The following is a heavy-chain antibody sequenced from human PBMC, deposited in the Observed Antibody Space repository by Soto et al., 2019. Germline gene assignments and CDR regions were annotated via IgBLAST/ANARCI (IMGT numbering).Heavy chain of an antibody. D-gene: IGHD3-9*01. J-gene: IGHJ3*02. CDR1: GYTFTSYY. CDR2: INPSGGST. CDR3: ARTDILTGYYMGALDI. Sequence: ASVKVSCKASGYTFTSYYMHWVRQAPGQGLEWMGIINPSGGSTSYAQKFQGRVTMTRDTSTSTVYMELSSLRSEDTAVYYCARTDILTGYYMGALDIWGQGTMVT. V-gene: IGHV1-46*01.